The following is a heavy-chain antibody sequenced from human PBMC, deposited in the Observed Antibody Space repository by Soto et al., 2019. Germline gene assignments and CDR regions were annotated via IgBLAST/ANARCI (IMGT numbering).Heavy chain of an antibody. Sequence: GGSLRLSCAASGFTFSSYWMHWVRQVPGKGLLWVSSIDEYGSTINYADSVKGRFTISRDNARNTLYLEMNSLRAEDTALYYCTRDIGGKGAYWGPGTLVTVSS. CDR1: GFTFSSYW. CDR3: TRDIGGKGAY. J-gene: IGHJ4*02. CDR2: IDEYGSTI. D-gene: IGHD3-10*01. V-gene: IGHV3-74*01.